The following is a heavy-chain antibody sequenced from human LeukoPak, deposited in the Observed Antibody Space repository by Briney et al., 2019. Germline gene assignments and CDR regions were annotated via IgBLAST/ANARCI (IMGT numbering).Heavy chain of an antibody. CDR2: ISSSSSTI. J-gene: IGHJ3*02. Sequence: GGSLRLSCAASGFTFSSYSMNWVRQAPGKGLEWVSYISSSSSTIYYADSVKGRFTISRDNAKNSLYLQMDSLGAEDTAVYYCARGQDTVVTSRDAFDIWGQGTMVTVSS. CDR3: ARGQDTVVTSRDAFDI. V-gene: IGHV3-48*04. CDR1: GFTFSSYS. D-gene: IGHD4-23*01.